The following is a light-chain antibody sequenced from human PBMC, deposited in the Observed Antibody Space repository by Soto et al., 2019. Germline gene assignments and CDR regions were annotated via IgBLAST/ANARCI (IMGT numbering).Light chain of an antibody. CDR3: QQRSGWLT. CDR2: DAL. CDR1: QSVRSY. Sequence: EIVWTQSPATLSLSPAERATLSCMASQSVRSYLAGYQKKPGQAPRLLIDDALHRATDTTARFSGSGYGTDFTLTISNLEAQDCAVYYCQQRSGWLTFGGWTKVEIK. J-gene: IGKJ4*02. V-gene: IGKV3-11*01.